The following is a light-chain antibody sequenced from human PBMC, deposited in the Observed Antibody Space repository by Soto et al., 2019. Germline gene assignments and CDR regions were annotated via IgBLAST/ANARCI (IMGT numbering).Light chain of an antibody. CDR3: SSFTSITTLV. CDR2: EVN. Sequence: QSALTQPASVSGSPGQSITISCTGTSSDVGGYNHVSWYQQHPGKAPKLMIYEVNYRPSGVSNRFSGSNSGNTASLTISGLQAEDEADYYCSSFTSITTLVFGGGTKLTVL. V-gene: IGLV2-14*01. CDR1: SSDVGGYNH. J-gene: IGLJ3*02.